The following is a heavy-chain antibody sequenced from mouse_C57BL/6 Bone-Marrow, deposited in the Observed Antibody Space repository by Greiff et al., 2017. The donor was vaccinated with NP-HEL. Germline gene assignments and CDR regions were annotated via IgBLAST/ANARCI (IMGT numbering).Heavy chain of an antibody. CDR2: IYPGGGYT. CDR1: GYTFTNYW. CDR3: ARCYGSSSYAMDY. V-gene: IGHV1-63*01. Sequence: VQLQQSGAELVRPGTSVKMSCKASGYTFTNYWIGWAKQRPGHGLEWIGDIYPGGGYTNYNEKFKGKATLTADKSSSTAYMQFSSLTSEDSAIYYCARCYGSSSYAMDYWGQGTSVTVSS. J-gene: IGHJ4*01. D-gene: IGHD1-1*01.